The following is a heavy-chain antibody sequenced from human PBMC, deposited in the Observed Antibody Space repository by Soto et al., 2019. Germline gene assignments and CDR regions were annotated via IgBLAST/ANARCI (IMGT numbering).Heavy chain of an antibody. D-gene: IGHD3-10*01. CDR1: GQSFSVYY. Sequence: SNTLSLTSAFYGQSFSVYYWCCIRQPPGKGLEWIGEINHSGSTNYNPSLKSRVTISVDTSKNQFSLKLSSVTAADTAVYYCARHVLLWFGECGMDVWGQGTTVS. V-gene: IGHV4-34*01. J-gene: IGHJ6*02. CDR3: ARHVLLWFGECGMDV. CDR2: INHSGST.